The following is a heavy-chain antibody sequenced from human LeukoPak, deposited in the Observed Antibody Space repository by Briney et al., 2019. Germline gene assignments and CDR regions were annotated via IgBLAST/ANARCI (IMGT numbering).Heavy chain of an antibody. CDR1: GFSFNNYN. CDR3: ARDGDYDYDYYYYNYMDL. CDR2: ISSGGTRI. Sequence: GGSLRLSCTASGFSFNNYNMNWVRQAPGKGLEWLASISSGGTRIHHAESVWGRFSVSRDNTKNSLYLQLTRLRPEDTAVYYCARDGDYDYDYYYYNYMDLWGAGTTVTVSS. J-gene: IGHJ6*03. D-gene: IGHD5-12*01. V-gene: IGHV3-21*06.